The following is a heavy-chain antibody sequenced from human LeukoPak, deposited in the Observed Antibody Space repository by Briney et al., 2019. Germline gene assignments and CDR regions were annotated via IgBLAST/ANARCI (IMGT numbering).Heavy chain of an antibody. CDR3: AREDGVWSGYYTTDY. V-gene: IGHV4-59*01. CDR1: GGSISSYY. Sequence: SETLSLTCTVAGGSISSYYWSWIRQPPGKGLEWIGYIYYSGSTNYNPSLKSRVSISVDTSKNQFSLKLSSVTAADTAVYYCAREDGVWSGYYTTDYSGQGTLVTVSS. CDR2: IYYSGST. D-gene: IGHD3-3*01. J-gene: IGHJ4*02.